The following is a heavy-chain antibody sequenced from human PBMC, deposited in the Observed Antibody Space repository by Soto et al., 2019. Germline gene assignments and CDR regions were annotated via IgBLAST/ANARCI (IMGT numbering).Heavy chain of an antibody. D-gene: IGHD2-2*03. Sequence: GGSLRLSCAASGFTFSSYAMSWVRQAPGKGLEWVSAISGSGGSTYYADSVKGRFTISRDNFKNTLYLQMNSLRAEDTAVYYCAKDLLDIVVVPAAPYYYYYYGMDVWGQGTTVTVSS. J-gene: IGHJ6*02. CDR2: ISGSGGST. CDR1: GFTFSSYA. V-gene: IGHV3-23*01. CDR3: AKDLLDIVVVPAAPYYYYYYGMDV.